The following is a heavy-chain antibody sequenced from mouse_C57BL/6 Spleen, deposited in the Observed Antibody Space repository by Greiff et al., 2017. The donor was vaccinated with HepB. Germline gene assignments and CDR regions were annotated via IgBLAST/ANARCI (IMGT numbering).Heavy chain of an antibody. CDR3: AREDGYWYFDV. D-gene: IGHD2-3*01. CDR1: GYTFTDYY. Sequence: QVQLQQSGAELVRPGASVKLSCKASGYTFTDYYINWVKQRPGQGLEWIARIYPGSGNTYYNEKFKGKATLTAEKSSSTAYMQLSSLTSEDSAVYFCAREDGYWYFDVWGTGTTVTVSS. J-gene: IGHJ1*03. CDR2: IYPGSGNT. V-gene: IGHV1-76*01.